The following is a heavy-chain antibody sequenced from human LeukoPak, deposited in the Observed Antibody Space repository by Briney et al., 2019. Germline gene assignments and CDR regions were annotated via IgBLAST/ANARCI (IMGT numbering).Heavy chain of an antibody. CDR2: IYHGGST. Sequence: KASETLSLTCAVSGGSISSSNWWSWARQPPGKGLEWIGEIYHGGSTNYNPSLQSRVTISVDKSKNQFSLKLSSVTAADTAVYYCARTNRGLDYWGQGTLVTVSS. CDR3: ARTNRGLDY. CDR1: GGSISSSNW. V-gene: IGHV4-4*02. D-gene: IGHD3-16*01. J-gene: IGHJ4*02.